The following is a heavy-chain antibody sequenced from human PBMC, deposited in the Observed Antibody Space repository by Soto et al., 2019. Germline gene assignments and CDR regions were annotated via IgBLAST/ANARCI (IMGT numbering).Heavy chain of an antibody. CDR1: GGSFSGYY. J-gene: IGHJ4*02. Sequence: PSXALSLTWAVYGGSFSGYYCSWIRQPPGKVLEWIVEINNSGSTNYNPSLKSRVTISVDTYKNQFSLKLSSVTAADTAVYYCARVFGVARSPFDYWGQGTLVTSP. CDR3: ARVFGVARSPFDY. D-gene: IGHD3-3*01. CDR2: INNSGST. V-gene: IGHV4-34*01.